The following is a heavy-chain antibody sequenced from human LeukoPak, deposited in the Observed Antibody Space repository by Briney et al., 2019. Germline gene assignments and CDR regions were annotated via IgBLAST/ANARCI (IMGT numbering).Heavy chain of an antibody. J-gene: IGHJ4*02. CDR2: IDPLFGKT. V-gene: IGHV1-69*05. D-gene: IGHD3-10*01. Sequence: GASVKVSCTASGGTFRNYAINWVRQAPGQGLEWMGGIDPLFGKTHYAQKFQGRVSITTGESTSTADMELSSLTSDDTAVYYCARKFGGGGALDSWGQGTLVTVSS. CDR1: GGTFRNYA. CDR3: ARKFGGGGALDS.